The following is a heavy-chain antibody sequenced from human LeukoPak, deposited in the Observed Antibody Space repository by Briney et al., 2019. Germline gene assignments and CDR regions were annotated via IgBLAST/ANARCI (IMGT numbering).Heavy chain of an antibody. CDR3: AKGGIDSSGPWWYFDL. D-gene: IGHD6-19*01. J-gene: IGHJ2*01. CDR2: ISYDGSNK. CDR1: GFTFSSYG. V-gene: IGHV3-30*18. Sequence: GRSLRLSCAASGFTFSSYGMHWVRQAPGKGLEWVAVISYDGSNKYYANSVKGRFTISRDNSKNTLYLQMNSLRAEDTAVYYCAKGGIDSSGPWWYFDLWGRGTLVTVSS.